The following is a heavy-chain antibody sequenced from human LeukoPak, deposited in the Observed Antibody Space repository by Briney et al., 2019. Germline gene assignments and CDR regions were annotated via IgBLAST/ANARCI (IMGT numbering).Heavy chain of an antibody. CDR3: ARDYKFGELLGTDY. Sequence: PRASVKVSCKASGYTFTGYYMRWVRQAPGQGLEWMGWINPNSGGTNYAQKFQGRVTMTRDTSISTAYMELSRLRSDDTAVYYCARDYKFGELLGTDYWGQGTLVTVSS. CDR1: GYTFTGYY. D-gene: IGHD3-10*01. CDR2: INPNSGGT. V-gene: IGHV1-2*02. J-gene: IGHJ4*02.